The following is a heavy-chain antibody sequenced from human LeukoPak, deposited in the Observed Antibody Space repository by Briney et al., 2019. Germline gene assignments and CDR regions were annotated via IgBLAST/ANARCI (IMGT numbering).Heavy chain of an antibody. CDR2: INPNSGGT. CDR3: ARGEVLRYFDWLLGPAFDI. V-gene: IGHV1-2*02. Sequence: ASVKVSCKASGYTFTGYYMHWVRQAPGQGLEWMGWINPNSGGTNYAQKLQGRVTMTTDTSTSTAYMELRSLRSDDTAVYYCARGEVLRYFDWLLGPAFDIWGQGTMVTVSS. D-gene: IGHD3-9*01. J-gene: IGHJ3*02. CDR1: GYTFTGYY.